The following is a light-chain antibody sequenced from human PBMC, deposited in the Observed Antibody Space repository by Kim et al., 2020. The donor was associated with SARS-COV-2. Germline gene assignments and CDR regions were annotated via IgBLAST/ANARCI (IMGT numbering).Light chain of an antibody. CDR1: QSVTSY. CDR2: ESS. Sequence: LSPGERATLSCRASQSVTSYLSWYQQKPGPAPRLLIYESSNRATGIPARFSGSGSGTDFTLTISSLEPEDFAVYYCQQRHNWPITFGQGTRLEIK. V-gene: IGKV3-11*01. J-gene: IGKJ5*01. CDR3: QQRHNWPIT.